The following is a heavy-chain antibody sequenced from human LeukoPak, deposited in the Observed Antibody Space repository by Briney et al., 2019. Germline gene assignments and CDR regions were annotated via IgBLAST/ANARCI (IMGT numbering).Heavy chain of an antibody. V-gene: IGHV5-51*01. D-gene: IGHD3-22*01. CDR2: IYPGDSDT. J-gene: IGHJ4*02. Sequence: GESLKISCKGSGYSFTSYWIGWVRQMPGKGLEWMGIIYPGDSDTRYSPSFQGQVTISADKSISTAYLQWSSLKASDTALYSCARHSSPGRGYYYDSSGYFFFDYWGRGTLVTVSS. CDR1: GYSFTSYW. CDR3: ARHSSPGRGYYYDSSGYFFFDY.